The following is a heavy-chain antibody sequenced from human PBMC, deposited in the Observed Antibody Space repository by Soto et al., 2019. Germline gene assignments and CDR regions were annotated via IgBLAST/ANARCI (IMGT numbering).Heavy chain of an antibody. D-gene: IGHD2-21*02. CDR2: IIPIFGTA. J-gene: IGHJ6*02. CDR3: ARDGEGGGNSNYYYGMDV. Sequence: SVKVSCKASGGTFSSYAISWVRQAPGQGLEWMGGIIPIFGTANYAQKFQGRVTITADESTSTAYMELSSLRSEDTAVYYCARDGEGGGNSNYYYGMDVWGQGTTVTVSS. CDR1: GGTFSSYA. V-gene: IGHV1-69*13.